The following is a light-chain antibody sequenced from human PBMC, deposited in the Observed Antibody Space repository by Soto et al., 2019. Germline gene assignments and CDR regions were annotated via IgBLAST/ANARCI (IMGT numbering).Light chain of an antibody. CDR2: GNS. J-gene: IGLJ3*02. CDR1: SSNIGAIYD. V-gene: IGLV1-40*01. Sequence: QSVLTQPPSVSGAPGQRVTISCTGSSSNIGAIYDVYWYQQLPGKAPKLLIYGNSNRPSGVPDRFSGSKSGTSASLAISGLRSEDEADYYCAAWDDSLRGWVFGGGTKLTVL. CDR3: AAWDDSLRGWV.